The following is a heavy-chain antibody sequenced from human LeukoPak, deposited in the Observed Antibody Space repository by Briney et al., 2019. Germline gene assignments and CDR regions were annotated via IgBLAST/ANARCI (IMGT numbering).Heavy chain of an antibody. V-gene: IGHV3-74*01. CDR1: GFTFSSYW. CDR2: INSDGSST. Sequence: GGSLRLSCAASGFTFSSYWMHWVRQAPGKGLVWVSRINSDGSSTSYADSVKGRFTISRDNAKNTLYLQMNSLRAEDTAGYYCARAPVRSSGWREDYYYGMDVWGQGTTVTVSS. CDR3: ARAPVRSSGWREDYYYGMDV. J-gene: IGHJ6*02. D-gene: IGHD6-19*01.